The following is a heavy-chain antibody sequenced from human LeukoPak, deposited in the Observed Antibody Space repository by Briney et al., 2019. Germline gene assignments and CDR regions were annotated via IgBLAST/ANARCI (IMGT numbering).Heavy chain of an antibody. CDR1: GYTFTSYG. Sequence: ASVKVSCKASGYTFTSYGISWVRQAPGQGLEWMGGIIPIFGTANYAQKFQGRVTITADESTSTAYMELSSLRSEDTAVYYCASNSPLRFLEWLSSRDYYYYGMDVWGQGTTVTVSS. CDR3: ASNSPLRFLEWLSSRDYYYYGMDV. V-gene: IGHV1-69*13. J-gene: IGHJ6*02. D-gene: IGHD3-3*01. CDR2: IIPIFGTA.